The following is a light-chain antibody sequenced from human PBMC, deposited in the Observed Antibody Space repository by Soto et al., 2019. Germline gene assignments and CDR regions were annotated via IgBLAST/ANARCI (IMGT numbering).Light chain of an antibody. Sequence: DIVLTQSPGTLSLSPGERATLSCRASQSVSSSYLAWYQQKPGQAPRLLIYGASSRATGIPDRFSGSGSGTDFPLTISRLEPEYFAVYYCQQYGSSPYTFGQGTKLEIK. CDR1: QSVSSSY. CDR2: GAS. V-gene: IGKV3-20*01. CDR3: QQYGSSPYT. J-gene: IGKJ2*01.